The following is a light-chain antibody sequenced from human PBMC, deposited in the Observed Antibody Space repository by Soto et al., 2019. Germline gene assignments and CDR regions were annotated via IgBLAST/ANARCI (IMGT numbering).Light chain of an antibody. CDR2: DAS. V-gene: IGKV1-5*01. CDR1: QSISTW. J-gene: IGKJ1*01. CDR3: QQYKNYWT. Sequence: DIQMTQSPSTLSASVGDRVTITCRASQSISTWLAWYQQRPGKAPKVLIYDASSLESGVPSRFSGSGSGTEFTLSISSLQPDDFATYYCQQYKNYWTFGQGTKV.